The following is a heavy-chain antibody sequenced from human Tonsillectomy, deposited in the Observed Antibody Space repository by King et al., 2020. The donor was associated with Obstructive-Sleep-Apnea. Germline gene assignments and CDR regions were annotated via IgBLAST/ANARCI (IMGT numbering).Heavy chain of an antibody. J-gene: IGHJ4*02. CDR1: GGSISSGGYY. CDR2: IYYSGST. V-gene: IGHV4-31*03. Sequence: VQLQESGPGLVKPSQTLSLTCTVSGGSISSGGYYWSWIRQHPGKGLEWIGYIYYSGSTYYNPSLKSRVTISVDTSKNQCSLKLSSVTAADTAVYYCARRSSSWPTPFDYWGQGTLVTVSS. CDR3: ARRSSSWPTPFDY. D-gene: IGHD6-13*01.